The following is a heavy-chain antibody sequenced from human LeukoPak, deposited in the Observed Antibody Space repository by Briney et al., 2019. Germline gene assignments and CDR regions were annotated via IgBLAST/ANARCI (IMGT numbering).Heavy chain of an antibody. D-gene: IGHD3-10*01. Sequence: SVKVSCKASGGTFSSYAISWVRQAPGQGLEWMGGIIPIFGTANYAQKFQGRVTITADKSTSTAYMELSSLRSEDTAVYYCAGAREDLWFRESRTYYFDYWGQGTLVTVSS. CDR3: AGAREDLWFRESRTYYFDY. CDR1: GGTFSSYA. V-gene: IGHV1-69*06. CDR2: IIPIFGTA. J-gene: IGHJ4*02.